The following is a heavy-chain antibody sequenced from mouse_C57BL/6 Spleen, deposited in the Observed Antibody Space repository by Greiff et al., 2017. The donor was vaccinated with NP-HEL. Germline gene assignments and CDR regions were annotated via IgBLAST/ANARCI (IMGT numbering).Heavy chain of an antibody. CDR2: IYPGHSDT. D-gene: IGHD3-2*02. CDR1: GYTFTSYW. CDR3: TGSSGYAAWFAY. V-gene: IGHV1-5*01. Sequence: EVQLVESGTVLARPGASVKLSCKTSGYTFTSYWMHWVKQRPGQGLEWIGAIYPGHSDTSYNQKFKGKAKLTAVTSASTAYMELSSLTNEDSAVYYCTGSSGYAAWFAYWGQGTLVTVSA. J-gene: IGHJ3*01.